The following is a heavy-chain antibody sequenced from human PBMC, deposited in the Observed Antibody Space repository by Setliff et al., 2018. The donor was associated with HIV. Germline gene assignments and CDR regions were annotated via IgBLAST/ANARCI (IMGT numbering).Heavy chain of an antibody. V-gene: IGHV4-34*01. CDR2: INQSGGI. Sequence: SETLSLTCAVSGGSFSGYYWSWIRQPPGKGLEWIGEINQSGGINYNPSLKSRVTISIDTFKNQFSMKLYSVTAADTAVYYCAKKGDSNSYGWIDYWGQGTLVTVSS. CDR1: GGSFSGYY. D-gene: IGHD5-18*01. CDR3: AKKGDSNSYGWIDY. J-gene: IGHJ4*02.